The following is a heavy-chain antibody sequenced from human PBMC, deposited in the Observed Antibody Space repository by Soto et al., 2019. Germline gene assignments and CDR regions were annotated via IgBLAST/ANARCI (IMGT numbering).Heavy chain of an antibody. V-gene: IGHV4-39*02. CDR1: GGSISDNIYY. CDR2: IFYTGTT. D-gene: IGHD2-21*01. J-gene: IGHJ5*02. CDR3: ARLVVVAPVANA. Sequence: PSETLSLTCSVSGGSISDNIYYLGGIRQPPGKGLEWVGGIFYTGTTYYSPSLKDRVTISVDTSKNSFSLNLTSVTATDTAVYFCARLVVVAPVANAWGQGTLVTVSS.